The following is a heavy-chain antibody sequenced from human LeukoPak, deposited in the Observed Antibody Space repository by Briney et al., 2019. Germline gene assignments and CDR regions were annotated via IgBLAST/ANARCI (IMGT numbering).Heavy chain of an antibody. D-gene: IGHD6-19*01. Sequence: PGGSLRLSCAASGFTFSSYWMHWVRQAPGKGLVWVSRINSDGSSTSYADSVKGRFTISRDNAKNTLYLQMNSLRAEDTAVYYCAKGEQWLVLYFQHWGQGTLVTVSS. CDR3: AKGEQWLVLYFQH. CDR2: INSDGSST. CDR1: GFTFSSYW. J-gene: IGHJ1*01. V-gene: IGHV3-74*01.